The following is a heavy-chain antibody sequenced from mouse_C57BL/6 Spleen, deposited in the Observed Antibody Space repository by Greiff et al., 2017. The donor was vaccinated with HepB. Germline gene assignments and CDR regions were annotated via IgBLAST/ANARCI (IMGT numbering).Heavy chain of an antibody. Sequence: QVQLQQPGAELVKPGASVKMSCKASGYTFTSYWITWVKQRPGHGLEWIGDIYPGSGSTNYNEKFQSKATLTVDTSSSTAYMQRSSLTSEDSAVYYCAREGTGTGYWGQGTTLTVSS. J-gene: IGHJ2*01. D-gene: IGHD4-1*01. CDR3: AREGTGTGY. CDR2: IYPGSGST. V-gene: IGHV1-55*01. CDR1: GYTFTSYW.